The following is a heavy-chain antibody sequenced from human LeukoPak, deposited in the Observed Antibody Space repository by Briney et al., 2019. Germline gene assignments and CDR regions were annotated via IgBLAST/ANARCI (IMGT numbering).Heavy chain of an antibody. CDR2: INLNSGGT. CDR3: ARDDGVPTSAYDY. Sequence: ASVKVSCKASGYTFTGYYIHWVRQAPGHGLERMGWINLNSGGTNYAQKFQGRVTMTGDTSTSTAYMELSRLTSDDTAVYYCARDDGVPTSAYDYWGQGTLVTVSS. D-gene: IGHD2/OR15-2a*01. CDR1: GYTFTGYY. J-gene: IGHJ4*02. V-gene: IGHV1-2*02.